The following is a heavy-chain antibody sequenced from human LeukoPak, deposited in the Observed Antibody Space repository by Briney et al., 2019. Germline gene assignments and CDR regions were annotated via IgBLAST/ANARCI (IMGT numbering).Heavy chain of an antibody. CDR3: AREHCSSTSCYTYFQH. D-gene: IGHD2-2*02. CDR1: GYTLSDYD. Sequence: ASVKVSCKASGYTLSDYDINWVRQATGQGLEYMGWINPNSLIPGYAQKFQGRVTLTMDTSINTAYMELSRLRSDDTAVYYCAREHCSSTSCYTYFQHWGQGTLVTVSS. CDR2: INPNSLIP. J-gene: IGHJ1*01. V-gene: IGHV1-8*01.